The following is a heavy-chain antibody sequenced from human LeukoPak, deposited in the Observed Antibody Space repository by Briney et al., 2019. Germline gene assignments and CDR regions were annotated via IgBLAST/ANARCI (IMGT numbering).Heavy chain of an antibody. Sequence: ASLKVSCKVSGYSLSELSFHWVRQVPGKGLEWMGGFDPEDDEALPAQKFRGRVTVTQDTSTDTVYIDLSSLRSEDTAIYYCAISLVRGFTSFYFDHWGQGTLVAVSS. J-gene: IGHJ4*02. CDR2: FDPEDDEA. CDR1: GYSLSELS. V-gene: IGHV1-24*01. D-gene: IGHD3-10*01. CDR3: AISLVRGFTSFYFDH.